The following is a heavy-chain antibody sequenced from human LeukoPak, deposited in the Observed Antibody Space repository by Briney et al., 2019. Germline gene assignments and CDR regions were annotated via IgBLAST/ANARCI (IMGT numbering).Heavy chain of an antibody. CDR3: ARGLVVVAAKGDAFDI. Sequence: SGGSLRLSCAASGFTVSSNYMSWVRQAPGKGLEWVSVIYSGGGTYYADSVKGRFTISRDNSKNTLYLQMNSLRAEDTAVYYCARGLVVVAAKGDAFDIWGQGTMVTVSS. CDR2: IYSGGGT. V-gene: IGHV3-66*01. D-gene: IGHD2-15*01. CDR1: GFTVSSNY. J-gene: IGHJ3*02.